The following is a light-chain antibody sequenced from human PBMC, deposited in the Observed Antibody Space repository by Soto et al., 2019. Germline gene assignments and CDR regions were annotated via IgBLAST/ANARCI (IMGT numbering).Light chain of an antibody. CDR3: SSYAGSNNPVV. CDR2: EVS. J-gene: IGLJ2*01. V-gene: IGLV2-8*01. Sequence: SALTQPPSASGSPGQSVTISCTGTSSDVGGYNYVSWYQQHPGKAPKLMIYEVSKWPSGVPDRFSGSKSGNTASLTVSGLQAEDEADYYCSSYAGSNNPVVFGGGTKLTVL. CDR1: SSDVGGYNY.